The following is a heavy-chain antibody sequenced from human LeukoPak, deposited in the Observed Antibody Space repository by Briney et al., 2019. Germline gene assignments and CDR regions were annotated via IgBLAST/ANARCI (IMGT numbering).Heavy chain of an antibody. CDR1: RFTFSTCW. CDR3: ARDPFAGESGTYYGAFDV. V-gene: IGHV3-7*03. D-gene: IGHD3-10*01. Sequence: GGSLRLSCAASRFTFSTCWMTWVRQAPGKGLEWVASINEDGDEKFYADSVKGRFTISRDNAQNSLFLQINGLRDEDTALYYCARDPFAGESGTYYGAFDVWGQETMVTVSS. J-gene: IGHJ3*01. CDR2: INEDGDEK.